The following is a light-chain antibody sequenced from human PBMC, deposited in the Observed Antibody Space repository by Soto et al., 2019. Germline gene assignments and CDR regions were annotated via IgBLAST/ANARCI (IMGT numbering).Light chain of an antibody. J-gene: IGKJ1*01. V-gene: IGKV3-11*01. CDR2: EAS. CDR3: QQSHNWPRP. CDR1: QRVSTF. Sequence: IGMTQSPATLSLSPGDRATLYCRASQRVSTFLAWYQQRPGQAPRLLISEASNRATGIPARFRGSGSGTDFTLTISSLEPEDFAVYYCQQSHNWPRPFGQGTKVDI.